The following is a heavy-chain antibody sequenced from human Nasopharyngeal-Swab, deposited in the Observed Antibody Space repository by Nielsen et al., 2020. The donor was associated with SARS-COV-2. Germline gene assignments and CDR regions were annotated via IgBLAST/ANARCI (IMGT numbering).Heavy chain of an antibody. CDR2: IWYDGSNK. J-gene: IGHJ2*01. CDR1: GFTFSSYW. Sequence: GGSLRLSCAASGFTFSSYWMHWVRQAPGKGLEWVALIWYDGSNKLYADSVKGRFTISRDQSKNSLYLLMNSLTAEDTAVYYCARDRLLGPTPSNWYFDLWGRGTLVTVSS. D-gene: IGHD1-26*01. V-gene: IGHV3-33*08. CDR3: ARDRLLGPTPSNWYFDL.